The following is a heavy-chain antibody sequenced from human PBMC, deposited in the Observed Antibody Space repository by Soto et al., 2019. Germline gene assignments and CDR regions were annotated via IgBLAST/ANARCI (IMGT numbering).Heavy chain of an antibody. V-gene: IGHV1-2*02. Sequence: ASVNVSCKSSGYTFTGYYIHWVRQAPGQGLEWMGWINPNSGGTNYAQKFQGRVTMTRDTSISTAYMELSRLRSDDTAVYYCARNQWLLPSGYWGQGTLVTVSS. CDR1: GYTFTGYY. CDR2: INPNSGGT. CDR3: ARNQWLLPSGY. J-gene: IGHJ4*02. D-gene: IGHD6-19*01.